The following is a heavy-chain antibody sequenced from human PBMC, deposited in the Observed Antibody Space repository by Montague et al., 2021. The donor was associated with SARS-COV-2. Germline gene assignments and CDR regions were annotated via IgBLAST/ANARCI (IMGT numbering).Heavy chain of an antibody. CDR1: GDSISRSHYF. CDR3: ARWGLSNAFDI. J-gene: IGHJ3*02. D-gene: IGHD7-27*01. Sequence: SETLSLTCSVSGDSISRSHYFWAWIRQPPGMGLEWIGSIYVTGKTYYRPSLKSRVTISIDTSKNHFSLRLSSVTAADSAVFYCARWGLSNAFDIWGLGTMVTVSS. CDR2: IYVTGKT. V-gene: IGHV4-39*02.